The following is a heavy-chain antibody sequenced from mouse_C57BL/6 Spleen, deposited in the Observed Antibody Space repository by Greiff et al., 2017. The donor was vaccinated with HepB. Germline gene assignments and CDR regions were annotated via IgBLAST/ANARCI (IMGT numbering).Heavy chain of an antibody. CDR2: INPNNGGT. CDR1: GYTFTDYY. CDR3: ARYGRALDY. D-gene: IGHD1-1*02. J-gene: IGHJ2*01. V-gene: IGHV1-26*01. Sequence: VQLQQSGPELVKPGASVKISCKASGYTFTDYYMNWVKQSHGKSLEWIGDINPNNGGTSYNQKFKGKATLTVDKSSSTAYMELRSLTSEDSAVYYCARYGRALDYWGQGTTLTVSS.